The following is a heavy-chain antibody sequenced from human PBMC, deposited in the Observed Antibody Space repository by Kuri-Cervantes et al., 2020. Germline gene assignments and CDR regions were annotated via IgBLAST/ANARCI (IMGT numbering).Heavy chain of an antibody. Sequence: GGSLRLSCAASGFTFSSYAMHWVRQAPGKGLEWVAVISYDGSNKYYADSVKGRFTISRDNSKNTLYLQMNSLRAEDTAVYYCARDFRAWYDILTGYYNVIGYWGQGTLVTISS. CDR2: ISYDGSNK. CDR1: GFTFSSYA. J-gene: IGHJ4*02. CDR3: ARDFRAWYDILTGYYNVIGY. V-gene: IGHV3-30*01. D-gene: IGHD3-9*01.